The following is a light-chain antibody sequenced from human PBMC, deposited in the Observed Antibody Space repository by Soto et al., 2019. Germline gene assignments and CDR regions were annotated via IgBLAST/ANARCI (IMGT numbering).Light chain of an antibody. V-gene: IGKV1-33*01. CDR3: QQYDNYDIT. J-gene: IGKJ5*01. Sequence: DIQMTQSPSSLSASVGDTVTITCQASQDINKFLNWYQQKPGKAPKLLIYDVSNLETGVPSRFTGSGSETHFTLTINSLQPEDIATYYCQQYDNYDITFGQGTRLEIX. CDR1: QDINKF. CDR2: DVS.